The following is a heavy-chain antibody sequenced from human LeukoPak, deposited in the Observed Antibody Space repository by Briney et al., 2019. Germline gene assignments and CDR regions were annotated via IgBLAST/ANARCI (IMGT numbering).Heavy chain of an antibody. J-gene: IGHJ4*02. CDR2: INPNSGGT. V-gene: IGHV1-2*02. D-gene: IGHD1-7*01. CDR1: GYTFAGYY. CDR3: ARAGRNGELFDY. Sequence: ASVKVSCKASGYTFAGYYMHWVRQAPGQGLEWMGWINPNSGGTNYAQKFQGRVTMTRDTSISTAYMELSRLRPDDTAVYYCARAGRNGELFDYWGQGTLVTVSS.